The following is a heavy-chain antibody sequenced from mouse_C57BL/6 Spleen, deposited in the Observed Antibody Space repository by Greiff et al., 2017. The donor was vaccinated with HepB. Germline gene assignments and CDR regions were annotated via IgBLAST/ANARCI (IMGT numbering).Heavy chain of an antibody. D-gene: IGHD2-1*01. Sequence: EVMLVESGGGLVKPGGSLKLSCAASGFTFSDYGMHWVRLVPEKGLVLVAYISSGSSTIYYADTVKGRFTISSDYAKNTLFLQMTSLRSEDTAMFYCARGRYYGILGYFGVWGTGTTVTGSS. V-gene: IGHV5-17*01. CDR3: ARGRYYGILGYFGV. CDR1: GFTFSDYG. J-gene: IGHJ1*03. CDR2: ISSGSSTI.